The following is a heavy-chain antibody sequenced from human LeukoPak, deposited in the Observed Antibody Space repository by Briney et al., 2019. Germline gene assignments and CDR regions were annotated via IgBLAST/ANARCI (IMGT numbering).Heavy chain of an antibody. Sequence: PGGSLRLSCAASGFTFSSYLMSWVRQAPGKGLEGVANINQDGSEKYYVDSVKGRFTISRDNAKNSLYLQMNSLRAEDTAVYYCASVLSNYYYYYMDVWGKGTTVTVSS. CDR2: INQDGSEK. V-gene: IGHV3-7*01. D-gene: IGHD5/OR15-5a*01. CDR3: ASVLSNYYYYYMDV. J-gene: IGHJ6*03. CDR1: GFTFSSYL.